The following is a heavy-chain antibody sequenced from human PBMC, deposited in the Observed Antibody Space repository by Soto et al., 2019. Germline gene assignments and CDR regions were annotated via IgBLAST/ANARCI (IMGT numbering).Heavy chain of an antibody. CDR3: AREAKSRSSSWYESGMDV. V-gene: IGHV1-69*06. CDR2: IIPIFGTA. J-gene: IGHJ6*02. Sequence: QVQLVQSGAEVKKPGSSVKVSCKASGGTFSSYAISWVRQAPGQGLEWMGGIIPIFGTANYAQKFQGRVTITADKSTSTAYMELSSLRSKDTAVYYCAREAKSRSSSWYESGMDVWGQGTTVTVSS. D-gene: IGHD6-13*01. CDR1: GGTFSSYA.